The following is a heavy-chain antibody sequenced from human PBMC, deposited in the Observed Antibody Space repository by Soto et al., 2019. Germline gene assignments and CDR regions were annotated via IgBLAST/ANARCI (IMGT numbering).Heavy chain of an antibody. Sequence: ASVRSCKASGYTFTSYDINWVRQATGQGLEWMGWMNPNSGNTGYAQKFQGRVTMTRSTSISTAYMELSSLGSEDTAVYYCAMVRGVILVFRYYYYMDVWGKGTTVTVSS. J-gene: IGHJ6*03. CDR1: GYTFTSYD. D-gene: IGHD3-10*01. CDR2: MNPNSGNT. CDR3: AMVRGVILVFRYYYYMDV. V-gene: IGHV1-8*01.